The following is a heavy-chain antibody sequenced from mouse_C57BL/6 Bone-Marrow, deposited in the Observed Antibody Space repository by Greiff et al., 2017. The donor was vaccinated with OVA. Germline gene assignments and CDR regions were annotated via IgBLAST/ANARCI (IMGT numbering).Heavy chain of an antibody. J-gene: IGHJ3*01. CDR2: ISGGGGNT. D-gene: IGHD2-10*01. V-gene: IGHV5-9*01. CDR1: GFTFSSYT. CDR3: ASYPTPFAY. Sequence: DVKLQESGGGLVKPGGSLKLSCAASGFTFSSYTMSWVRQTPEKRLEWVATISGGGGNTYYPDSVKGRFTISRDNAKNTLYLQMSSLRSEDTALYYCASYPTPFAYWGQGTLVTVSA.